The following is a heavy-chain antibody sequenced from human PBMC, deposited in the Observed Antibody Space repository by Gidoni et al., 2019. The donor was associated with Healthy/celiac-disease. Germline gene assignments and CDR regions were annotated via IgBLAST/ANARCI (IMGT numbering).Heavy chain of an antibody. J-gene: IGHJ6*02. CDR1: GGSISSSSYY. CDR3: ARVVPAANYYYYGMDV. D-gene: IGHD2-2*01. CDR2: IYYSGST. Sequence: QLQLQESGPGLVKPSETLSLTCTVSGGSISSSSYYWGWIRQPPGKGLEGIGSIYYSGSTYYNPSLKSRVPISVGTSKNQFSLKLSSVTAADTAVYYCARVVPAANYYYYGMDVWGQGTTVTVSS. V-gene: IGHV4-39*01.